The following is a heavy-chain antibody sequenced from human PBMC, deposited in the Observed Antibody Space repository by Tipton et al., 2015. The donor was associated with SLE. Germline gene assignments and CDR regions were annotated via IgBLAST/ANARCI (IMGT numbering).Heavy chain of an antibody. CDR1: GFTFSSYS. CDR2: ISSSSSYI. Sequence: GSLRLSCAASGFTFSSYSMNWVRQAPGKGLEWVSSISSSSSYIYYADSVKGRFTISRDNAKNSLYLQMNSLRAEDTAVYYCARVVGFIAVAGPYLDYWGQGTLVTVSS. CDR3: ARVVGFIAVAGPYLDY. D-gene: IGHD6-19*01. V-gene: IGHV3-21*01. J-gene: IGHJ4*02.